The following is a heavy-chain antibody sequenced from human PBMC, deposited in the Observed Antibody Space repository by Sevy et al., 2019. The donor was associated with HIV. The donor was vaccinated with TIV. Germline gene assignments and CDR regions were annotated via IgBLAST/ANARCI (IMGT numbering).Heavy chain of an antibody. Sequence: GGSLRLSCAASGFTFDDYGMSWVRHAPGKGLEWVSGINWNGGSTGYADSVKGRFTISRDNAKNSLYLQMNSLRAEDTALYHCARGVFYGDLYFDYWGQGTLVTVSS. V-gene: IGHV3-20*01. CDR3: ARGVFYGDLYFDY. D-gene: IGHD4-17*01. CDR2: INWNGGST. J-gene: IGHJ4*02. CDR1: GFTFDDYG.